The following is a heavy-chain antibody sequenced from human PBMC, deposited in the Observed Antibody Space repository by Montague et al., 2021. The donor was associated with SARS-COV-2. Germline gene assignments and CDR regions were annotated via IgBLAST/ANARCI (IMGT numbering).Heavy chain of an antibody. CDR2: IYHAGNT. V-gene: IGHV4-4*02. Sequence: SETLSLTCAVSDGSISSPNWWNWVRQPPGKGLEWIGEIYHAGNTNYNPSLKSRVTIFIDKSKNHFSLQLSSVTAADTAVYYCARGGTYHYGMDVWGQGTTVAASS. D-gene: IGHD3-16*01. J-gene: IGHJ6*02. CDR1: DGSISSPNW. CDR3: ARGGTYHYGMDV.